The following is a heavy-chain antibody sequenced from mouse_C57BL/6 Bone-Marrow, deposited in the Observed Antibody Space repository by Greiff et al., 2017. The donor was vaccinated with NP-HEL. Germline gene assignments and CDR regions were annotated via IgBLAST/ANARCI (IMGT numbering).Heavy chain of an antibody. J-gene: IGHJ4*01. CDR2: INYDGSST. V-gene: IGHV5-16*01. Sequence: VQLKESEGGLVQPGSSMKLSCTASGFTFSDYYMAWVRQVPEKGLEWVANINYDGSSTYYLDSLKSRFIISRDNAKNILYLQMSSLKSEETATYYCAREGGLRRRTYAMDYWGQGTSVTVSS. D-gene: IGHD2-4*01. CDR3: AREGGLRRRTYAMDY. CDR1: GFTFSDYY.